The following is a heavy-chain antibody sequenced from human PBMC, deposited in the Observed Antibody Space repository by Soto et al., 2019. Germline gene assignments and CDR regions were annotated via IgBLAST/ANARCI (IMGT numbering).Heavy chain of an antibody. V-gene: IGHV3-9*01. D-gene: IGHD3-3*01. Sequence: EVQLVESGGRLVQPGRSLRLSCVGTGLNFDDFAMHWVRQAPGKGLEWVSSITWNSRVLAYADSVKGRFTISRDNARNSLYLQMDSLRDEDTALYYCAKGRYDFWSPYYFESWGQGTLVTVSS. CDR1: GLNFDDFA. J-gene: IGHJ4*02. CDR2: ITWNSRVL. CDR3: AKGRYDFWSPYYFES.